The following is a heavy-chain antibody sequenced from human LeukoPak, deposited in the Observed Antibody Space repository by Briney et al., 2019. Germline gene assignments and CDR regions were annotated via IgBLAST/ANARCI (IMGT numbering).Heavy chain of an antibody. CDR3: ASYGSGSYRFDR. Sequence: TLSLTCTVSGGSISSVNYYWSWIPRHPGKGLEWIGYIQHSESTYYNPSLKSCVIISVDTSKNQFSLKLNSVAAADTAVYYCASYGSGSYRFDRWGQGTVVSVSS. D-gene: IGHD3-10*01. J-gene: IGHJ5*02. V-gene: IGHV4-31*03. CDR1: GGSISSVNYY. CDR2: IQHSEST.